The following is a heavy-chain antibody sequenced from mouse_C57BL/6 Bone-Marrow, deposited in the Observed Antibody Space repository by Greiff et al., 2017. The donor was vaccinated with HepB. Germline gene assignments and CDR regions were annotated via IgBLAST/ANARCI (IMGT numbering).Heavy chain of an antibody. V-gene: IGHV5-6*01. Sequence: EVQGVESGGDLVKPGGSLKLSCAASGFTFSSYGMSWVRQTPDKRLEWVATISSGGSYTYYPDSVKGRFTISRDNAKNTLYLQMSSLKSEDTAMYYCARRGSYYGSSPWYFDVWGTGTTVTVSS. CDR1: GFTFSSYG. CDR3: ARRGSYYGSSPWYFDV. J-gene: IGHJ1*03. CDR2: ISSGGSYT. D-gene: IGHD1-1*01.